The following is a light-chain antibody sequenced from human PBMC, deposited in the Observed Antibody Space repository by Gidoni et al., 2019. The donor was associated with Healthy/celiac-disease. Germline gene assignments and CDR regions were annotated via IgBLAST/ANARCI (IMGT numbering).Light chain of an antibody. CDR3: QSWWT. Sequence: QKPGQAPRLLIYGASTSATGIPARFSGSGSGTEFTLTISSLQSEDFAVYYFQSWWTFGQGTKVEIK. J-gene: IGKJ1*01. CDR2: GAS. V-gene: IGKV3-15*01.